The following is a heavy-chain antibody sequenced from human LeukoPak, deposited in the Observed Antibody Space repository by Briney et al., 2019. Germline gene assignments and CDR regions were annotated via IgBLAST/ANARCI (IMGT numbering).Heavy chain of an antibody. CDR2: IIAYNGNT. D-gene: IGHD3-22*01. CDR1: GYTFTSYG. Sequence: ASVKVSCKASGYTFTSYGISWVRQAPGQGLEWMGWIIAYNGNTNYAQKLQGRVTMTTDTSTSTAYMELRSLRSDDTAVYYCARDSFSLKYYNDSSGFLFDYWGQGTLVTVSS. J-gene: IGHJ4*02. V-gene: IGHV1-18*01. CDR3: ARDSFSLKYYNDSSGFLFDY.